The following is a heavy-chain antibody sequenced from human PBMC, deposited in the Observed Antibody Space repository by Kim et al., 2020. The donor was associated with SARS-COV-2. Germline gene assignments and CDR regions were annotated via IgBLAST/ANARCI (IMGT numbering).Heavy chain of an antibody. J-gene: IGHJ4*01. CDR1: GFTFTGHA. D-gene: IGHD2-21*01. V-gene: IGHV3-23*01. CDR3: LKGGWGWIWDY. CDR2: IDGSDGTT. Sequence: GGSLRLSCTTSGFTFTGHAMSWVRQAPGKGLEWVSSIDGSDGTTYYVDSVKGWFSISGDDSKNTLYLQMSALRADDTAAYYCLKGGWGWIWDYWGQEPWSPSPQ.